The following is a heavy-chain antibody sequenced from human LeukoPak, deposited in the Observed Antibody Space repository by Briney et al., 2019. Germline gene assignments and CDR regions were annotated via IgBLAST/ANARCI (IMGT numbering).Heavy chain of an antibody. D-gene: IGHD7-27*01. CDR3: ARSGLTGLFDY. CDR1: GYTFTSYY. Sequence: ASVKGPCKASGYTFTSYYMHWVRQAPGQGLEWMGMINPSGGSTSYAQKVQGRVTMTRDTSTSTVYMELSSLRSEDTAVYYCARSGLTGLFDYWGQGTLVTVSS. V-gene: IGHV1-46*01. CDR2: INPSGGST. J-gene: IGHJ4*02.